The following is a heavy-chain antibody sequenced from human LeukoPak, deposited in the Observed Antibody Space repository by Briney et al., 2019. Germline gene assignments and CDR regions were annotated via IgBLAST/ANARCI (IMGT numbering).Heavy chain of an antibody. V-gene: IGHV4-4*02. CDR3: ARLGYSGYDLVY. CDR1: GGSISSSNW. Sequence: SGTVSLTCAVSGGSISSSNWWSWVRLPPGKGLEWIGEIYHSGSTNYNPSLKSRVTISVDKSKNQFSLKLSSVTAADTAVYYCARLGYSGYDLVYWGQGTLVTVSS. D-gene: IGHD5-12*01. CDR2: IYHSGST. J-gene: IGHJ4*02.